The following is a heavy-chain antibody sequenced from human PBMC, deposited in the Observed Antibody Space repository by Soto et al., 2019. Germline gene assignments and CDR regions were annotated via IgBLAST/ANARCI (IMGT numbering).Heavy chain of an antibody. V-gene: IGHV3-53*01. CDR3: ARTSYSSSWYRSLDY. CDR1: GFTVSSNY. Sequence: PGGSLRLSCAASGFTVSSNYMSWVRQAPGKGLEWVSVIYSGGSTYYADSVKGRFTISRDNSKNTLYLQMNSLRAEDTAVYYCARTSYSSSWYRSLDYWGQGNMVTVSS. CDR2: IYSGGST. D-gene: IGHD6-13*01. J-gene: IGHJ4*02.